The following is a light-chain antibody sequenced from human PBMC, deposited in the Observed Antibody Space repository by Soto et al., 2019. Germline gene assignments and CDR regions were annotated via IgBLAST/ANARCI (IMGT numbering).Light chain of an antibody. CDR1: QTIYSKY. J-gene: IGKJ1*01. Sequence: DIVMTQSPATLSVSPWERATLSCRASQTIYSKYLGWYQKKPGQAPRLLIYGASSRATGIPARFSGSGSGTEFSLAISSLQSEDFAVYYCQQYYNWPPTWTFGQGTKVDIK. V-gene: IGKV3-15*01. CDR3: QQYYNWPPTWT. CDR2: GAS.